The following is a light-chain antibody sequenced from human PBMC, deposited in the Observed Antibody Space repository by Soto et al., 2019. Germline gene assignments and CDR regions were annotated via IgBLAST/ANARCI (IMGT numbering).Light chain of an antibody. CDR1: QSVGNN. V-gene: IGKV3-15*01. CDR2: YAS. Sequence: EIMMTQSPSTLSVSPGERATLSCWASQSVGNNLAWYQQKPGQAPRLLIYYASTRATGIPARFSGSGSGTEVTLPISSLQSEDSALYFCQQYNDWPPITFGQGTRLEIK. J-gene: IGKJ5*01. CDR3: QQYNDWPPIT.